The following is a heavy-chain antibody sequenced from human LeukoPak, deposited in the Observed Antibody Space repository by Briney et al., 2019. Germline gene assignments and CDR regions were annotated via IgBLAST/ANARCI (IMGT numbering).Heavy chain of an antibody. J-gene: IGHJ2*01. CDR1: GYTFTSYG. V-gene: IGHV1-18*01. D-gene: IGHD1-26*01. CDR2: ISAYNGNT. CDR3: ARVWELLRVNWYTDL. Sequence: ASVKVSCKASGYTFTSYGISWVRQAPGQGLEWMGWISAYNGNTNYAQKLQGRVTMTTDTSTSTAYMELRSLRSDDTAVYYCARVWELLRVNWYTDLWGRGTLVTVSS.